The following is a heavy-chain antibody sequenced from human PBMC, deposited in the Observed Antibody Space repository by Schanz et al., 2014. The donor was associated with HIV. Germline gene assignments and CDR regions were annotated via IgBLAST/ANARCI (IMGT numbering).Heavy chain of an antibody. D-gene: IGHD3-22*01. Sequence: VLLVESGGGVVQPGRSLRLSCAASGFTFSSYWMTWVRQAPGKGLEMVANMNQDGSRKYYVDSVKGRFTISRDNAANSLFLQMNSLRAEDTAVYYCVHDDSDNDGFEMWGQGTMVTVSS. CDR1: GFTFSSYW. V-gene: IGHV3-7*01. CDR3: VHDDSDNDGFEM. CDR2: MNQDGSRK. J-gene: IGHJ3*02.